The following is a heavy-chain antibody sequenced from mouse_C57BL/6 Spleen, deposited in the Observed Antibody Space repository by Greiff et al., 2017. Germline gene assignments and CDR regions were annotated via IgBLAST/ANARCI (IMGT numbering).Heavy chain of an antibody. D-gene: IGHD1-1*01. CDR2: INPDSSTI. Sequence: EVKLLQSGGGLVQPGGSLKLSCAASGIDFSRYWMSWVRRAPGKGLEWIGEINPDSSTINYAPSLKDKFIISRDNAKNTLYLQMSKVRSEDTALYYCANYYGSSSFAYWGQGTLVTVSA. CDR1: GIDFSRYW. J-gene: IGHJ3*01. CDR3: ANYYGSSSFAY. V-gene: IGHV4-1*01.